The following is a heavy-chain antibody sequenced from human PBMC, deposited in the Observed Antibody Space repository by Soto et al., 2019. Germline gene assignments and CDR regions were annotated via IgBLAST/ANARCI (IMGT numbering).Heavy chain of an antibody. V-gene: IGHV3-23*04. J-gene: IGHJ4*02. D-gene: IGHD2-2*01. CDR3: AKPGSMDQLLGPGFDY. CDR2: ISGTGGTT. Sequence: EVQLVESGGGLVQPGGSLRLSCVASGFTFSGYWMHWVRQAPGRGLVWVSAISGTGGTTYYADSVKGRFTISRDNSKSTLYLQMNTLRAEDTAVYYCAKPGSMDQLLGPGFDYWGQGTLVTVSS. CDR1: GFTFSGYW.